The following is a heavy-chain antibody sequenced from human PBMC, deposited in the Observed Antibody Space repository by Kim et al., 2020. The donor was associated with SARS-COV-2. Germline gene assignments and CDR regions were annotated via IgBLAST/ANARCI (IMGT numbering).Heavy chain of an antibody. V-gene: IGHV4-34*01. D-gene: IGHD6-13*01. Sequence: PSLKSRVTISVDTSKNQFSLKLSSVTAADTAVYYCARSPMAAGRAEYFQHWGQGTLVTVSS. J-gene: IGHJ1*01. CDR3: ARSPMAAGRAEYFQH.